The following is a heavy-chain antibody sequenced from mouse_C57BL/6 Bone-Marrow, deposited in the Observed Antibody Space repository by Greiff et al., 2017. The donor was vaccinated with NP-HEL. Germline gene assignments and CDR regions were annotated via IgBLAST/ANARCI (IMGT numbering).Heavy chain of an antibody. CDR2: FNYDGSST. V-gene: IGHV5-16*01. CDR1: GFTFSDYY. J-gene: IGHJ4*01. Sequence: EVQLVESEGGLVQPGSSMKLSCTTSGFTFSDYYMAWVRQVPEKGLAWVANFNYDGSSTYYLDSLKSRFIISRDNAKNILYLQMSSLKSEDTATYYCAREGGLRRRTYAMDYWGQGTSVTVSS. D-gene: IGHD2-4*01. CDR3: AREGGLRRRTYAMDY.